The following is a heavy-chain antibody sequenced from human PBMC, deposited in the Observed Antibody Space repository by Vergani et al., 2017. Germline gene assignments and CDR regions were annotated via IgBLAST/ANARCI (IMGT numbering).Heavy chain of an antibody. CDR2: IRDSGSRS. D-gene: IGHD1-1*01. V-gene: IGHV3-23*01. J-gene: IGHJ3*02. CDR1: GFTFSTYA. Sequence: EVQLLDSGGGLVQPGGSLRLSCAASGFTFSTYAMRWVRQAPGKGLEWVSGIRDSGSRSYYADSAKGRFTISRDNTENTLFLQMNSLRVEDTAVYYCVNASGSTGSGAFDIWGEGRMVTVSS. CDR3: VNASGSTGSGAFDI.